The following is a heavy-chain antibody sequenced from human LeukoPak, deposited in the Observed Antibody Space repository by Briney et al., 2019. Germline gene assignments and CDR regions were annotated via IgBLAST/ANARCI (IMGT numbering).Heavy chain of an antibody. CDR1: GFTFSSYA. V-gene: IGHV3-48*01. D-gene: IGHD4-17*01. CDR2: ISSSSSTI. Sequence: GGSLRLSCAASGFTFSSYAMSWVRQAPGKGLEWVSYISSSSSTIYYADSVKGRFTISRDNAKNSLYLQMNSLRAEDTAVYYCARGVTSIDYWGQGTLVTVSS. CDR3: ARGVTSIDY. J-gene: IGHJ4*02.